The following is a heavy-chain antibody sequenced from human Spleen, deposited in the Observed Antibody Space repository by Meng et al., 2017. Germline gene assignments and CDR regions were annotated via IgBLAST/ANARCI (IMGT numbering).Heavy chain of an antibody. J-gene: IGHJ4*02. CDR1: GYTFNSYY. Sequence: GRRVKSGAEVKKPGGSGKVSCKAFGYTFNSYYMHGVRQAPGQGLEWMGISNPSGGSTSYAQKFQGRVTMTRDTSTSTVYMELSSLRFEDTAVYYCATGYCSGGSCYQINDWGQGTLVTVSS. CDR3: ATGYCSGGSCYQIND. D-gene: IGHD2-15*01. CDR2: SNPSGGST. V-gene: IGHV1-46*02.